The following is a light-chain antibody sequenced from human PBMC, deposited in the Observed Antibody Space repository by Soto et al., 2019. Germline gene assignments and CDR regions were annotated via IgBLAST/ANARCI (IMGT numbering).Light chain of an antibody. CDR1: QSVGNN. CDR2: GAY. CDR3: QHYNYWTPKT. Sequence: VITQSPATLSASPGESTTLSCRASQSVGNNLAWYQQKPGQAPRLLIYGAYTRATGIPARFSGSGSGTDFTLTISSLQSEDFAVYYCQHYNYWTPKTFGQGTKVDI. J-gene: IGKJ1*01. V-gene: IGKV3-15*01.